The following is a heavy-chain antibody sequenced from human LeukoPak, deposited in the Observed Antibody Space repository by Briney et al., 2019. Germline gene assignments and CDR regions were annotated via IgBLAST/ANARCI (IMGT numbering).Heavy chain of an antibody. D-gene: IGHD3-10*01. CDR1: GFTFSNYG. CDR2: IYYGGVNK. Sequence: GGSLRLSCAASGFTFSNYGMHWVRQAPGKGLEWLAVIYYGGVNKHYADSVKGRFTISRDNARNSLYLQMTSLRAEDTALYYCARDTHLSYAAGFDCWGQGTLVTVSS. V-gene: IGHV3-33*08. CDR3: ARDTHLSYAAGFDC. J-gene: IGHJ4*02.